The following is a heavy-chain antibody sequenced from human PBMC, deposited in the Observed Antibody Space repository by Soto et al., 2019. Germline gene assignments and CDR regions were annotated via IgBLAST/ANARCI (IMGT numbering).Heavy chain of an antibody. Sequence: PGGSLRLSCAASGFTFSNAWMNWVRQAPGKGLEWVGRIKSKTDGGTTDYAAPVKGRFTISRDDSKNTLYLQMNSLKTEDTAVYYCTTVPDCSSTSCYYYYYGMDVWGQGTTVTVSS. CDR2: IKSKTDGGTT. V-gene: IGHV3-15*07. D-gene: IGHD2-2*01. CDR3: TTVPDCSSTSCYYYYYGMDV. J-gene: IGHJ6*02. CDR1: GFTFSNAW.